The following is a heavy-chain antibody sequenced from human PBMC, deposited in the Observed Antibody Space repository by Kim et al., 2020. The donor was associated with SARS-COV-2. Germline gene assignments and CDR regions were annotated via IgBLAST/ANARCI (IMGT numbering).Heavy chain of an antibody. Sequence: YYADSVKGPFTISRDNSKNTLYLQMNSLRAEDTAVYYCAKDFRGGSYSDYWGQGTLVTVSS. J-gene: IGHJ4*02. CDR3: AKDFRGGSYSDY. D-gene: IGHD1-26*01. V-gene: IGHV3-23*01.